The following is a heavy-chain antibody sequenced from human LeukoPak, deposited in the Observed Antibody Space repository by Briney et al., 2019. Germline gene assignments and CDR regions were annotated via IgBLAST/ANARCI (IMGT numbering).Heavy chain of an antibody. D-gene: IGHD3-3*01. CDR1: GGSFSGYY. Sequence: SETLPLTCAVYGGSFSGYYWSWIRQPPGKGLEWIGEINHSGSTNYNPSLKSRVTISVDTSKNQFSLKLSSVTAADTAVYYCARCVTIFGVVTYYFDYWGQGTLVTVSS. J-gene: IGHJ4*02. CDR2: INHSGST. CDR3: ARCVTIFGVVTYYFDY. V-gene: IGHV4-34*01.